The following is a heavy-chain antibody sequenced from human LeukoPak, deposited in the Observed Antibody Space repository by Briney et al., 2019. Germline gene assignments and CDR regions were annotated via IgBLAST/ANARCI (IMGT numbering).Heavy chain of an antibody. D-gene: IGHD6-19*01. CDR3: ARVQGIPGIAVAAMDV. CDR2: INPSGGST. V-gene: IGHV1-46*01. J-gene: IGHJ6*03. CDR1: GYTFTSYY. Sequence: ASVKVSCKASGYTFTSYYMHWVRQAPGQGLEWMGIINPSGGSTSYAQKFQGRVTMTRDTSTSTAYMELSSLRSEDTAVYYCARVQGIPGIAVAAMDVWGKGTTVTVSS.